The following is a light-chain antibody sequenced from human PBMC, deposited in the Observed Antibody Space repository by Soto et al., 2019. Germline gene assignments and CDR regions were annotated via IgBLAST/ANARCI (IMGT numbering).Light chain of an antibody. CDR3: QQYGTSPPGT. Sequence: IVLTQSPGTLSLSPGERATLSCRAGESLRDTYFAWYQQKPGQAPRLLIYGAYNRATGVPDRFSGTGSGTDFTLTISRLEPEDFAVYYCQQYGTSPPGTFGQGTKV. J-gene: IGKJ1*01. CDR1: ESLRDTY. V-gene: IGKV3-20*01. CDR2: GAY.